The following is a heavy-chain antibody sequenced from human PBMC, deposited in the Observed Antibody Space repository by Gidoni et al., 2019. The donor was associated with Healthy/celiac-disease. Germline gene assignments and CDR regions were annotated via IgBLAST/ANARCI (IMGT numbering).Heavy chain of an antibody. Sequence: QVQLVQSGAEVKKPGASVKVSCKASGYTFTSYYMHWVRQAPGQGLEWMGIINPSGGSTSYAQKFQGRVTMTRDTSTSTVYMELSSLRSEDTAVYYCARDSTSGSYGNAFDIWGQGTMVTVSS. CDR3: ARDSTSGSYGNAFDI. D-gene: IGHD1-26*01. CDR1: GYTFTSYY. J-gene: IGHJ3*02. CDR2: INPSGGST. V-gene: IGHV1-46*03.